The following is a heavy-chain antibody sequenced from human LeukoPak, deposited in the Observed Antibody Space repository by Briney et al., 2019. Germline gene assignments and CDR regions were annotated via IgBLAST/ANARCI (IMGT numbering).Heavy chain of an antibody. CDR2: ISCDGSNK. D-gene: IGHD3-9*01. Sequence: GRSLRLSCAASGFTFSSYGMHWVRQAPGKGLEWVAVISCDGSNKYYADSVKGRFTISRDNSKNTLYLQMNSLRAEDTAVYYCATAWLLGYGAFDIWGQGTMVTVSS. CDR1: GFTFSSYG. V-gene: IGHV3-30*03. J-gene: IGHJ3*02. CDR3: ATAWLLGYGAFDI.